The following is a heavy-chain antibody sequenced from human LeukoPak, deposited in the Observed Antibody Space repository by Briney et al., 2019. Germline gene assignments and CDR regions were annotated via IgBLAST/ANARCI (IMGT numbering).Heavy chain of an antibody. Sequence: GGSLRLSCAASGFTFSNAWMSWVRQAPGKGLEWAGRIKSKTDGGTTDYAAPVKGRFTISRDDSKNTLYLQMNSLKAEDTAVYYCTTYYRLEYTTYNWFDPWGQGTLVTVSS. CDR2: IKSKTDGGTT. CDR3: TTYYRLEYTTYNWFDP. J-gene: IGHJ5*02. CDR1: GFTFSNAW. D-gene: IGHD1-1*01. V-gene: IGHV3-15*01.